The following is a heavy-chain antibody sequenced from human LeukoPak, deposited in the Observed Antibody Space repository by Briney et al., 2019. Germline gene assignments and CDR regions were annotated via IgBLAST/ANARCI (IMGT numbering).Heavy chain of an antibody. CDR2: ISAYNGNT. CDR1: GYTFTSYG. CDR3: ARDLTVRGVIMYDY. D-gene: IGHD3-10*01. V-gene: IGHV1-18*01. J-gene: IGHJ4*02. Sequence: ASVKVSCKASGYTFTSYGTSWVRQAPGQGLEWMGWISAYNGNTNYAQKLQGRVTMTTDTSTSTAYMELRSLRSDDTAVYYCARDLTVRGVIMYDYWGQGTLVTVSS.